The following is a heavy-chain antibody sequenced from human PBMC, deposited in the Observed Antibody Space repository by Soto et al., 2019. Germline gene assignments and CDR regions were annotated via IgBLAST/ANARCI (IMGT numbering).Heavy chain of an antibody. CDR1: GFTFSSYG. Sequence: QVQLVESGGGVVQPGRSLRLSCAASGFTFSSYGMHWVRQAPGKGLEWVAVISYDGSNKYYADSVKGRFTISRDNSKNTLYLQMNSLRAEDTAVYYCAKDLGSGSYHYWGQGTLVTVSS. D-gene: IGHD3-10*01. J-gene: IGHJ4*02. CDR2: ISYDGSNK. V-gene: IGHV3-30*18. CDR3: AKDLGSGSYHY.